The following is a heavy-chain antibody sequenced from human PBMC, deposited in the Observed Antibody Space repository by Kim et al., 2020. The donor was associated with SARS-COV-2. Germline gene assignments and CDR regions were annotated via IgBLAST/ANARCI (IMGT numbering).Heavy chain of an antibody. V-gene: IGHV3-23*01. Sequence: GGSLRLFCADSGFTFSSYGMSWVRQAPGKGLEWVSTIAGSGGATSYADSVKGRFTISRDNSKNTLFLQMNSLRDEDTALYYCAKRGPGGNKEFAYWGQGTLVTLSS. CDR1: GFTFSSYG. D-gene: IGHD2-15*01. CDR2: IAGSGGAT. J-gene: IGHJ4*02. CDR3: AKRGPGGNKEFAY.